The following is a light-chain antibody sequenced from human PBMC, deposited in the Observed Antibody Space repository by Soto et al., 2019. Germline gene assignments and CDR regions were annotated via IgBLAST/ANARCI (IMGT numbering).Light chain of an antibody. CDR3: QQLDTYPP. V-gene: IGKV1-9*01. J-gene: IGKJ3*01. CDR1: QAISSY. CDR2: AAS. Sequence: IQLTQSPSSLSASVGDRVTITCRASQAISSYLAWYQQKPGKAPKLLIYAASTLQSGVPSRFSGSGSGTDFTLTISSLQPEDFATYDCQQLDTYPPFGPGTKVDIK.